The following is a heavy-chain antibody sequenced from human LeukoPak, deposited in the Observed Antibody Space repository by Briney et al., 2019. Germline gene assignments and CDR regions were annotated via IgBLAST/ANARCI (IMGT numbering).Heavy chain of an antibody. J-gene: IGHJ5*02. CDR1: GFTVSSNY. CDR3: AKEESGGDFWSGLA. V-gene: IGHV3-23*01. Sequence: GGSLRLSCAASGFTVSSNYMSWVRQAPGMGLEWVSAISGSSGTTYYAGSVKGRFTISRDNSKNTLYLQMNSLRAEETAVYYCAKEESGGDFWSGLAWGQGTLVTVSS. D-gene: IGHD3-3*01. CDR2: ISGSSGTT.